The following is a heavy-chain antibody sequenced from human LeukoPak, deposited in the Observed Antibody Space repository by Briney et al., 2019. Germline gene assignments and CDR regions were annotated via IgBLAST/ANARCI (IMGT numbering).Heavy chain of an antibody. CDR1: GYTFSGYY. CDR3: ARYNWNDVVSALDY. CDR2: INPNSGAT. J-gene: IGHJ4*02. V-gene: IGHV1-2*02. Sequence: ASVKVSCKASGYTFSGYYIHWMRQAPGQGLEWMGWINPNSGATSYAQKFQGGVTMTRDTSITTFYMEVNRLTSDDTAVYFCARYNWNDVVSALDYWGQGTLVTVSS. D-gene: IGHD1-1*01.